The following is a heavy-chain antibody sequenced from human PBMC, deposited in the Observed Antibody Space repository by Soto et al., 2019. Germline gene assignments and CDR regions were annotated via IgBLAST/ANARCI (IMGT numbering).Heavy chain of an antibody. CDR1: GFTFSSYA. CDR2: ISGSGGST. J-gene: IGHJ4*02. V-gene: IGHV3-23*01. D-gene: IGHD3-10*01. CDR3: AKAPRGGLFNPHFDY. Sequence: PGGSLRLSCAACGFTFSSYAMSGSRQAPGKGLEWVSAISGSGGSTYYADSVKGRFTISRDNSKNTLYLQMNSLRAEDTAVYYCAKAPRGGLFNPHFDYWGQGTLVTVSS.